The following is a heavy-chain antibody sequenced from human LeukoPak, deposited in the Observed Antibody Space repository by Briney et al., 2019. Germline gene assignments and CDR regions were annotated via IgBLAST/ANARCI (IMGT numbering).Heavy chain of an antibody. CDR1: GFTVSSNY. J-gene: IGHJ6*02. Sequence: GGSLRLSCAASGFTVSSNYMSWVRQAPGKGLERVAVTSYDGSKRYYGDSVKGRFTISRDNSKNTLYLQMNSLRPEDTAVYYCAKGFYSADYYYGMDVWGQGTTVIVSS. V-gene: IGHV3-30*18. CDR2: TSYDGSKR. D-gene: IGHD2-15*01. CDR3: AKGFYSADYYYGMDV.